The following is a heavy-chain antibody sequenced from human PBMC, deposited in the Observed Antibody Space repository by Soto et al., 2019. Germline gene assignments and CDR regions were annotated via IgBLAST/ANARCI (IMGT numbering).Heavy chain of an antibody. CDR2: ISYDGSNK. J-gene: IGHJ4*02. CDR3: ATLRGMATIIDY. CDR1: GFTFSSYA. Sequence: GGSLRLSCAASGFTFSSYAMHWVRQAPGKGLEWVAVISYDGSNKYYADSVKGRFTISRDNSKNTLYLQMNSLRAEDTAVYYCATLRGMATIIDYWGQGTLATVSS. D-gene: IGHD5-12*01. V-gene: IGHV3-30-3*01.